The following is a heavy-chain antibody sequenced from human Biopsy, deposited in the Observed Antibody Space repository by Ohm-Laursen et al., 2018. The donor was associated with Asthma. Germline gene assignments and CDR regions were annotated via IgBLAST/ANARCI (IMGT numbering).Heavy chain of an antibody. D-gene: IGHD1-26*01. V-gene: IGHV3-7*01. J-gene: IGHJ6*02. CDR1: GFTFSSYW. CDR3: ARDSAEWELLRYYYYGMDV. Sequence: SLRLSCTAPGFTFSSYWMSWVRQAPGKGLEWVANIKQDGSEKYYVDSVKGRSTISRDNAKNSLYLQMNSLRAEDTAVYYCARDSAEWELLRYYYYGMDVWGQGTTVTVSS. CDR2: IKQDGSEK.